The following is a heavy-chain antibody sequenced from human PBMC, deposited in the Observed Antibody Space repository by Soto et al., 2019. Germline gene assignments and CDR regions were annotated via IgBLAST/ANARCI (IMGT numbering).Heavy chain of an antibody. J-gene: IGHJ4*02. CDR2: ISGSGGSI. Sequence: EVQLLESGGGLVQPGGSLRLSCAASGFTFSSYAMSWVRQAPGKGLEWVSAISGSGGSIYYADSVKGRFTISRDNSKNTLYLQMNSLRAEDTAVYYCAKDLAMPRVESVAGYWGQGTLVSVSS. V-gene: IGHV3-23*01. CDR3: AKDLAMPRVESVAGY. CDR1: GFTFSSYA. D-gene: IGHD2-15*01.